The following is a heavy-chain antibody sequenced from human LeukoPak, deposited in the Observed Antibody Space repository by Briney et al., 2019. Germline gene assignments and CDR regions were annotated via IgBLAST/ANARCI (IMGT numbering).Heavy chain of an antibody. D-gene: IGHD5-24*01. J-gene: IGHJ3*02. CDR3: ARYGFSAVWQGGWHAFDI. CDR1: GYTFTSYY. Sequence: AAVKVSCMASGYTFTSYYVHWVRQAPGQGLQWMGIINPTSGDTIYAQKFQGRVTMTRDMSTNTVYMELSSVRLEDTAVYYCARYGFSAVWQGGWHAFDIWGHGTMVTVSS. CDR2: INPTSGDT. V-gene: IGHV1-46*01.